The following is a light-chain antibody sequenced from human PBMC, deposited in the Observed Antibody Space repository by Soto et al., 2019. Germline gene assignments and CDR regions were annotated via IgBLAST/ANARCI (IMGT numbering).Light chain of an antibody. CDR2: DAS. CDR3: QQYKSYSPIT. J-gene: IGKJ5*01. CDR1: QSISSW. V-gene: IGKV1-5*01. Sequence: DIQMTQSPSTLSASVGDRVTITCRASQSISSWLAWYQQKPGKAPRLVIYDASSLESGVPSRFSGSGSGTEFTLTISSLQPDDFATYYCQQYKSYSPITFGQGTRLEIK.